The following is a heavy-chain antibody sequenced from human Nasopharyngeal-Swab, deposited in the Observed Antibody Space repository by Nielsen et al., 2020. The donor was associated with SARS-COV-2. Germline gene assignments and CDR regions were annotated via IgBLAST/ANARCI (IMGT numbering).Heavy chain of an antibody. CDR2: IKQDGSEK. CDR1: GFTFSRFS. CDR3: AREDGTHDYVWGSYRYSPLYWYFAL. Sequence: GGSLRLSCAASGFTFSRFSMSWVRQAPGKGLERVANIKQDGSEKNYVDSVKGRFTITRDSAKNSLYLQMNSLRAEDTAVYYCAREDGTHDYVWGSYRYSPLYWYFALWGRGTLVTVSS. D-gene: IGHD3-16*02. V-gene: IGHV3-7*03. J-gene: IGHJ2*01.